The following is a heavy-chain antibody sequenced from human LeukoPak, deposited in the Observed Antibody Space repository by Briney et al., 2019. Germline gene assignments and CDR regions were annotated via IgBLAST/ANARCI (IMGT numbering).Heavy chain of an antibody. V-gene: IGHV3-7*03. J-gene: IGHJ4*02. CDR1: GFSFSTYW. D-gene: IGHD5-18*01. CDR2: IKEDGSQK. Sequence: GGSLRLSCAPSGFSFSTYWMSWVRQAPGKGLEWVANIKEDGSQKYYVDSVKGRFTIFRDNAKNSLSLQMNSLRADDTAVYYCAREVLSTASAFDYWGQGTLVTVSS. CDR3: AREVLSTASAFDY.